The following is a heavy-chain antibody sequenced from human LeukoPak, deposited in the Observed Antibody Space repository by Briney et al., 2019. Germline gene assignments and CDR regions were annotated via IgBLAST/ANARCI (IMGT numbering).Heavy chain of an antibody. V-gene: IGHV4-59*01. J-gene: IGHJ6*03. CDR1: GGSISSYY. Sequence: SETLSLTCTVSGGSISSYYWSWIRKPPGKGLKGIGYIHFSGSTNYNPSLKSRVTVSDDKSKNQFSLKLSSVTAADTAVYYCARVRFLEWPAPMDVWGKGTTVTVSS. D-gene: IGHD3-3*01. CDR2: IHFSGST. CDR3: ARVRFLEWPAPMDV.